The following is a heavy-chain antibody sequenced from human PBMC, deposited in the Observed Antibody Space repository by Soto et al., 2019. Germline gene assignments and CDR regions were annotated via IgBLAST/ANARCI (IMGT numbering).Heavy chain of an antibody. D-gene: IGHD2-2*01. Sequence: PGGSLRLSCAASGFTFSDYYMSWIRQAPGKGLEWVSYISSSGSTIYYADSVKGRFTISRDNAKNSLYLQMNSLRAEDTAVYYCARESAYCSSTSCYDVDYWGQGTLVTVSS. V-gene: IGHV3-11*01. CDR3: ARESAYCSSTSCYDVDY. J-gene: IGHJ4*02. CDR2: ISSSGSTI. CDR1: GFTFSDYY.